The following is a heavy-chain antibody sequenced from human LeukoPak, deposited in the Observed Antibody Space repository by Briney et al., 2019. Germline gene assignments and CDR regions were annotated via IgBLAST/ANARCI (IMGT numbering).Heavy chain of an antibody. CDR3: ARDRGGSSWYYFDN. CDR2: TYYRSKWYN. CDR1: GDSVSRDTAA. V-gene: IGHV6-1*01. J-gene: IGHJ4*02. D-gene: IGHD6-13*01. Sequence: SQTLSLTCAISGDSVSRDTAAWNWVRQSPSRGLEWLGRTYYRSKWYNDYAVSVKSRITINPDTSKSQFSLQLNSVTPEDTAVYYCARDRGGSSWYYFDNWGQGSLVTVSS.